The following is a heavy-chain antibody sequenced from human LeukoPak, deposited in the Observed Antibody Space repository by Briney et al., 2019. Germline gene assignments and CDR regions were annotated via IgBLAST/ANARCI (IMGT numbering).Heavy chain of an antibody. V-gene: IGHV4-4*07. D-gene: IGHD3-3*01. CDR3: ARDTGKSGYPDY. CDR1: GGSLSSYY. CDR2: IYSSGII. Sequence: SETLSLTCTVSGGSLSSYYWSWIRQPAGKAPEWIGRIYSSGIINYNPSLKSRVTMSLDNSKNQRSLKLSYVTAADTAVCYCARDTGKSGYPDYWGQGTLVTVPS. J-gene: IGHJ4*02.